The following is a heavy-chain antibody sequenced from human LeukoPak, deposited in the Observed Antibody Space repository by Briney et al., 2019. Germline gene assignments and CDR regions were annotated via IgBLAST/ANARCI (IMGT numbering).Heavy chain of an antibody. J-gene: IGHJ4*02. Sequence: GGSLRLSCAASGFTFSSYGMHWVRQAPGKGLEWVAVISYDGSNKYYADSVKGRFTISRDNSKNTLYLQMNSLRAEDTAVYYCARARGMATPKWGQGTLVTVSS. CDR2: ISYDGSNK. CDR1: GFTFSSYG. CDR3: ARARGMATPK. V-gene: IGHV3-30*03. D-gene: IGHD5-24*01.